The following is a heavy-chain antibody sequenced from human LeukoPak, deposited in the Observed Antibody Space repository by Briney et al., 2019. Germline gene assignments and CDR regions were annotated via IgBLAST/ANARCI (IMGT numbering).Heavy chain of an antibody. CDR3: ARVGIAAADY. CDR1: GGSFSGYY. J-gene: IGHJ4*02. D-gene: IGHD6-13*01. CDR2: INHSGST. Sequence: SDPLSLTCAVYGGSFSGYYWSWIRQPPGKGLEWIGGINHSGSTNYNPSLKSRVTLSVDTSKNQFSLKLSSVTAADTAVYYCARVGIAAADYWGQGTLVTVSS. V-gene: IGHV4-34*01.